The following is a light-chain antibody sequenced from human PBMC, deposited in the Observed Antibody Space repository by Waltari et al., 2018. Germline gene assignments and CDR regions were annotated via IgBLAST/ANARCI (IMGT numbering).Light chain of an antibody. CDR2: DDT. CDR1: NIGGKS. Sequence: SYVLTQPPSVSVAPGQTARITCGGNNIGGKSGHWYQLKPGQAPELVVYDDTDRPSGIPERFSGSNSGNTATLTISRVEAGDEADYYCQVWISGTDHPFGGGTKLTVL. CDR3: QVWISGTDHP. V-gene: IGLV3-21*02. J-gene: IGLJ2*01.